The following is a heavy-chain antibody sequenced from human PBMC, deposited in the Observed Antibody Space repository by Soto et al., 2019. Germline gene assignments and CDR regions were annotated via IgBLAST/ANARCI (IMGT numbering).Heavy chain of an antibody. Sequence: QVQLVQSGAEVKKPGSSVKVSCKASGGTFSSYTISWVRQAPGQGLEWMGRIIPILGIANYAQKFQGRVTITADKSTSTAYMGLSSLRSEDTAVYYCARWGGTAYGSGPFANWGQGTLVTVSS. CDR3: ARWGGTAYGSGPFAN. CDR1: GGTFSSYT. V-gene: IGHV1-69*02. J-gene: IGHJ4*02. CDR2: IIPILGIA. D-gene: IGHD3-10*01.